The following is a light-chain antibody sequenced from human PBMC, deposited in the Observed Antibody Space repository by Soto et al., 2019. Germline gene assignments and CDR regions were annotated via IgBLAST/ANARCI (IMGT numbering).Light chain of an antibody. CDR2: DAS. CDR3: QQRSSWPVT. V-gene: IGKV3-11*01. CDR1: QSVSRY. Sequence: EIVLTQSPVTLSLSPGERATLSCRASQSVSRYFAWYQQKPGQAPRLLIYDASNRATGVPARFSGSGSGTDFTLTISSLEPEDFAVYYCQQRSSWPVTFGQGTKVGI. J-gene: IGKJ1*01.